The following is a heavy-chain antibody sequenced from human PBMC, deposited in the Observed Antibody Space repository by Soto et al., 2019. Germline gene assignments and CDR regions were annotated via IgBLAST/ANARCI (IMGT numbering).Heavy chain of an antibody. CDR2: ISYDGSNK. D-gene: IGHD1-26*01. CDR3: AKPYSGSPPKNFDY. J-gene: IGHJ4*01. V-gene: IGHV3-30*18. CDR1: GFSFSIYG. Sequence: SGGSLRLSCVASGFSFSIYGMYWVRQAPGKGLEWVAAISYDGSNKYYVDSVRGRFTISRDNSKNTVYLQMNSLSAEDTAVYYCAKPYSGSPPKNFDYWGQGTLVTVSS.